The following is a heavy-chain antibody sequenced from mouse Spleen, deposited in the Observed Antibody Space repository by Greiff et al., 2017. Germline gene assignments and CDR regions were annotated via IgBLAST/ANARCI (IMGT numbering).Heavy chain of an antibody. CDR2: INPGSGGT. CDR1: GYAFTNYL. J-gene: IGHJ3*01. V-gene: IGHV1-54*01. Sequence: VHLVESGAELVRPGTSVKVSCKASGYAFTNYLIEWVKQRPGQGLEWIGVINPGSGGTNYNEKFKGKATLTADKSSSTAYMQLSSLTSDDSAVYFCARMGAWFAYWGQGTLVTVSA. CDR3: ARMGAWFAY.